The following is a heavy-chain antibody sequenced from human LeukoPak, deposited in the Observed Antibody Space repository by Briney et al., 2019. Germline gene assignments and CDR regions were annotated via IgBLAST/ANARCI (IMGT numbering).Heavy chain of an antibody. CDR2: IYSGGST. Sequence: PGGSLRLSCAASGFTVRSNSMSWVRQAPGKGLEWVSVIYSGGSTFYADSVKGRFTISRDNSKNTLYLQMNSLRAEDTAVYYCARDLRDYVWGSFQNWGQGTLVTVSS. CDR3: ARDLRDYVWGSFQN. CDR1: GFTVRSNS. D-gene: IGHD3-16*01. V-gene: IGHV3-66*01. J-gene: IGHJ4*02.